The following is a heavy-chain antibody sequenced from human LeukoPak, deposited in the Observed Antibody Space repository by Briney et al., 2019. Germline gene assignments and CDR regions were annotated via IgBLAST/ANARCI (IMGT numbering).Heavy chain of an antibody. Sequence: GGSLRLSCAASGFTFSSYSMNWVRQAPGKGLEWVSYISSSIISTIYYADSVKGRFTISRDNAKNSLYLQMNSLRAEDTAVYYCACRTGYRGDWGQGTLVTVSS. CDR3: ACRTGYRGD. J-gene: IGHJ4*02. CDR1: GFTFSSYS. D-gene: IGHD5-24*01. CDR2: ISSSIISTI. V-gene: IGHV3-48*04.